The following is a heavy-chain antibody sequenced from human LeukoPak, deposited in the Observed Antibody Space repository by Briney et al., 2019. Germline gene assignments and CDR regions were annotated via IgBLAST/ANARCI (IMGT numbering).Heavy chain of an antibody. V-gene: IGHV1-18*01. J-gene: IGHJ4*02. CDR1: GYTFTSYG. CDR2: ISAYNGST. D-gene: IGHD4-17*01. Sequence: ASVKVSCKASGYTFTSYGISWVRQAPGQGLEWMGWISAYNGSTNYAQKLQGRVTMTTNTSTRTAYMELRSLRSDDTAVYYCARTPVGFNTVTPTDVRYWGQGTLVTVSS. CDR3: ARTPVGFNTVTPTDVRY.